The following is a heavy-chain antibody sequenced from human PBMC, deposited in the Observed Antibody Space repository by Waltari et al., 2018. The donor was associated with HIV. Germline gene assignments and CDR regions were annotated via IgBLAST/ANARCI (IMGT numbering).Heavy chain of an antibody. Sequence: EVHLLESGGGLVEPGGSLRLSCAASGFAFNTYAMAWVRQAPGKGLDWVSGLSGSGDYTYYADSVKGRFTISRDNSKNTLYLDINSLRAEDTAVYYCAKLGGELLESINSWGQGTLVTVSS. CDR2: LSGSGDYT. CDR1: GFAFNTYA. D-gene: IGHD1-26*01. J-gene: IGHJ4*02. V-gene: IGHV3-23*01. CDR3: AKLGGELLESINS.